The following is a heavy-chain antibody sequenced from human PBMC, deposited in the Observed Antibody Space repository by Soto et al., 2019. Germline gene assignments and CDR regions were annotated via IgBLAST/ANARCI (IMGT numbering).Heavy chain of an antibody. CDR1: GGSINNYY. CDR2: IFYIGST. CDR3: ARVVDFWSGYYLDS. D-gene: IGHD3-3*01. V-gene: IGHV4-59*01. J-gene: IGHJ4*02. Sequence: QVQLQESGPGLVKPSETLSLTCTVSGGSINNYYWSWIRQSPGKGLEWIGYIFYIGSTNYNPSLKSRVTLSVDTSNDQFSLRLSSVTAADTAVYYCARVVDFWSGYYLDSWGQGILVTVSS.